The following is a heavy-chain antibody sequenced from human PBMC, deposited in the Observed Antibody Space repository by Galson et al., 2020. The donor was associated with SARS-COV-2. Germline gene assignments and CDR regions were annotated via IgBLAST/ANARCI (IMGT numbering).Heavy chain of an antibody. CDR3: ARDPLKYAGYDFDE. V-gene: IGHV4-39*07. D-gene: IGHD5-12*01. CDR1: GVFISSTSDY. CDR2: ISNIENT. Sequence: SETLSLTCSVSGVFISSTSDYWGWIRQPPGKGLEWIGTISNIENTYHNPSLKSRVTISIDTSKNQFSLTVTSVTAADTAVYYCARDPLKYAGYDFDEWGQGTLVTVSS. J-gene: IGHJ4*02.